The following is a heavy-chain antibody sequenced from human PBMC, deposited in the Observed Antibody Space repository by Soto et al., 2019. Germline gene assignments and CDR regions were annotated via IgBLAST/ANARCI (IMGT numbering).Heavy chain of an antibody. D-gene: IGHD1-26*01. CDR3: ARGDREDIEEVVGARPGEYSMDV. V-gene: IGHV3-30-3*01. J-gene: IGHJ6*02. CDR1: EFTFRIFA. CDR2: ISYDGSRK. Sequence: QVHLVESGGGVVQPGSSLRLSCAASEFTFRIFAMHWLRQSPGKGLEWVAVISYDGSRKADSVKGRFTVSRDNSWNTPYLQMISLRAEDTAIYYCARGDREDIEEVVGARPGEYSMDVWGQGTTVTVSS.